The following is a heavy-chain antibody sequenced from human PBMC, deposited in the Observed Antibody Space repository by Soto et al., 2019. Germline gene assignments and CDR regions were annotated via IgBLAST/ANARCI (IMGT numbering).Heavy chain of an antibody. Sequence: GGSLRLSCAASGFAFSSYWMHWVRQAPGKGLVWVSRINPDGSATNYADSVKGRFTISRDNAKNTLYLQMNSLRAEDTAVFYCGRGGSDSPMAPGYWGQGTLVTVSS. CDR2: INPDGSAT. CDR3: GRGGSDSPMAPGY. CDR1: GFAFSSYW. V-gene: IGHV3-74*01. D-gene: IGHD5-18*01. J-gene: IGHJ4*02.